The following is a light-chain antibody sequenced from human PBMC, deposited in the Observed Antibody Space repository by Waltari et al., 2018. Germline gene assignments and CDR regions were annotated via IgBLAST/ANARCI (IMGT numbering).Light chain of an antibody. CDR1: SSDVGFYNY. Sequence: QSALTQPASVSGSPGPSITISCTGTSSDVGFYNYVSWYQRHPGKAPKLMIYDVSERPSGVSNRFSGSKSGNTASLTISGLQAEDEADYYCNSYAGSSSWVFGGGTKLTVL. V-gene: IGLV2-14*01. CDR2: DVS. J-gene: IGLJ3*02. CDR3: NSYAGSSSWV.